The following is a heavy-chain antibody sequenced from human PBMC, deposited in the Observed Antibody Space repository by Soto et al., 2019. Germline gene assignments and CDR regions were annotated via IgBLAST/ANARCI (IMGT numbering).Heavy chain of an antibody. CDR3: ARHPERDYYDSSGPPDY. J-gene: IGHJ4*02. CDR2: IYPGDSDT. Sequence: GESLKISCKGSGYSFTSYWIGWVRQMPGKGLEWKGIIYPGDSDTRYSPSFQGQVTISADKSISTAYLQWSSLKASDTAMYYCARHPERDYYDSSGPPDYWGQGTLVTVSS. D-gene: IGHD3-22*01. V-gene: IGHV5-51*01. CDR1: GYSFTSYW.